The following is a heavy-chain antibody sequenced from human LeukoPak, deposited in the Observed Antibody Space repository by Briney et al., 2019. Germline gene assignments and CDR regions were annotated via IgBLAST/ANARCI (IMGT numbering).Heavy chain of an antibody. CDR2: IYNSGST. D-gene: IGHD1-26*01. CDR3: ARQGGSFAFDI. V-gene: IGHV4-59*08. J-gene: IGHJ3*02. Sequence: SETLSLTCTVSGGSISSNYWSWIRQPPGKGLEWIGYIYNSGSTNYNPSLKSRVTISVDTSKNQFSLKLNSVTAADTAVHYCARQGGSFAFDIWGQGTMVTVSS. CDR1: GGSISSNY.